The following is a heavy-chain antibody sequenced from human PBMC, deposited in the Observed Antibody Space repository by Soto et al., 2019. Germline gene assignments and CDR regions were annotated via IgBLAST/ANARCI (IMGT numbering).Heavy chain of an antibody. CDR2: INPSSGRT. D-gene: IGHD1-1*01. J-gene: IGHJ4*02. CDR3: ARRAETNGWNGFGADKYYFDF. CDR1: GYTFTSYS. V-gene: IGHV1-46*01. Sequence: ASVKVSCKASGYTFTSYSMHWVRQAPGQGLEWMGIINPSSGRTSYAQNFQGRVTMTSDTSTSIVYMEMSSLRSEDTAVYYCARRAETNGWNGFGADKYYFDFWGQGTLVTVSS.